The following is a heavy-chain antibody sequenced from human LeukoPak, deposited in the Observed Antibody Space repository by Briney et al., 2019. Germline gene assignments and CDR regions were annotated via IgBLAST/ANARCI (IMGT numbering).Heavy chain of an antibody. CDR1: GYIFSSYY. J-gene: IGHJ4*02. CDR2: FQPSGGST. D-gene: IGHD1-1*01. CDR3: ARDPSPIELRGTDY. Sequence: ASVKVSCKASGYIFSSYYLHWVRQAPGQGLEWMGIFQPSGGSTSYAQKFQGSVTMTRDTSTTTVYMELSSLRSEDTAVYYCARDPSPIELRGTDYWGQGTLVTVSS. V-gene: IGHV1-46*01.